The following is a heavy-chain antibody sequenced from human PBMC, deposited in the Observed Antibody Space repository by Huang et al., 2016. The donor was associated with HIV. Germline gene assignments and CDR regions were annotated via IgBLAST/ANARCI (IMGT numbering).Heavy chain of an antibody. D-gene: IGHD6-6*01. CDR3: ARRFSSSSGYFDY. CDR2: LLPDDSDT. J-gene: IGHJ4*02. Sequence: VQLVQSGAEVKKPGESLKISCKGSGYSFSSYWIAWVRQMPWKGLEGMGILLPDDSDTTYSPSFEGQVTISADKSIGTAYLQWSSLKASDTAMYYCARRFSSSSGYFDYWGQGSLVTVSS. CDR1: GYSFSSYW. V-gene: IGHV5-51*01.